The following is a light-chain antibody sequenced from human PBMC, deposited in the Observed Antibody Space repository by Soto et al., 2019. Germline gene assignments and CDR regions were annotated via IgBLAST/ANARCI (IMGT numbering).Light chain of an antibody. CDR2: DAS. CDR1: QSVSSY. J-gene: IGKJ3*01. V-gene: IGKV3-11*01. CDR3: QQRSTLFT. Sequence: EIVLTQSPANLSLSPGERATLSCRASQSVSSYLAWYQQKPGQAPRLLIYDASKRATGIAARFSGIGSGTDFTLTISSLEPEDFAVYYCQQRSTLFTFGPGTTVDFK.